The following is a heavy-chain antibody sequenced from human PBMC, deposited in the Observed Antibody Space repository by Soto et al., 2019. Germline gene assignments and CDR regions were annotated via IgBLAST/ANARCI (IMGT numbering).Heavy chain of an antibody. CDR2: IYYSGST. V-gene: IGHV4-59*08. CDR3: ARRVFQNYDILTGYYAFDI. Sequence: GSLRLSCTVSGGSISSYYWSWIRQPPGKGLEWIGYIYYSGSTNYNPSHKSRVTISVDTSKNQFSLKLSSVTAAHTAVYYCARRVFQNYDILTGYYAFDIWGQGTMVTVSS. J-gene: IGHJ3*02. CDR1: GGSISSYY. D-gene: IGHD3-9*01.